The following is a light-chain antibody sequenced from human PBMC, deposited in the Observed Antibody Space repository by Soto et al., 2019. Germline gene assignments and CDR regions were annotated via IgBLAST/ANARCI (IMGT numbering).Light chain of an antibody. Sequence: QSVPTQPPSVSGTPGQRVTISCSGSFFNIGGNYVYWYQQLPGTAPKVLIYRNDQRPSGVPDRFSASKSGTSASLAISGLRSEDEADYFCAAWDDSLSGGVFGGGTKVTVL. V-gene: IGLV1-47*01. J-gene: IGLJ2*01. CDR2: RND. CDR3: AAWDDSLSGGV. CDR1: FFNIGGNY.